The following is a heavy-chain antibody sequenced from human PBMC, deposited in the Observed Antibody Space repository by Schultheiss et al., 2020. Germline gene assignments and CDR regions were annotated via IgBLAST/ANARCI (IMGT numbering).Heavy chain of an antibody. Sequence: GGSLRLSCAASGFTFSSYAMSWVRQAPGKGLEWVSAICGSGGSTYYADSVKGRFTISRDNSKNTLYLQMNSLRAEDTAVYYCAKLGVDNDYGLVWGQGTLVTVSS. J-gene: IGHJ4*02. V-gene: IGHV3-23*01. D-gene: IGHD4-17*01. CDR1: GFTFSSYA. CDR2: ICGSGGST. CDR3: AKLGVDNDYGLV.